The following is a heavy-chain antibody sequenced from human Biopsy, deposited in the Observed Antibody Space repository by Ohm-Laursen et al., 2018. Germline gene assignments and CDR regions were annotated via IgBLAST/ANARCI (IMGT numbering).Heavy chain of an antibody. J-gene: IGHJ6*02. CDR2: ISYDQITK. D-gene: IGHD5/OR15-5a*01. CDR3: AKDLSVYYYYGIDV. Sequence: SPRLSCSASGFTLRTYGMHWVRLAPGKGLEWVAVISYDQITKHYADSVRGRFTISRDNSKNTLYLQVNSLRAEDTAVYYCAKDLSVYYYYGIDVWGQGTTVTVSS. CDR1: GFTLRTYG. V-gene: IGHV3-30*18.